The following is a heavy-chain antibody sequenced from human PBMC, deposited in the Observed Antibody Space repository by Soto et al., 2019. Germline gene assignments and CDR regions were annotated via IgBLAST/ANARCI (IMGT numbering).Heavy chain of an antibody. V-gene: IGHV3-23*01. D-gene: IGHD2-21*02. Sequence: VGSLRLSCADSGFSFSSLAMSWVRQAPGKGLGWVSSISGRGVDTLYADSVKGRFTISRDNSRNTLYLQVNSLRAEDTAVYYCAKDQTDVTLFDYWGQGTLVTVSS. J-gene: IGHJ4*02. CDR3: AKDQTDVTLFDY. CDR1: GFSFSSLA. CDR2: ISGRGVDT.